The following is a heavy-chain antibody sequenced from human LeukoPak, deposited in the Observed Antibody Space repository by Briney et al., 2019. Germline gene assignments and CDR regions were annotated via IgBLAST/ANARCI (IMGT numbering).Heavy chain of an antibody. Sequence: SETLSLTCSVSGGSISSYYWSWIRQPAGKGLEWIWRIYTSGRTDYNPSLKSRVTMSVETSKNQFSLKLTSVTAADTAVYHCATSATGDSTGYYYFHFHHWGQGTLVTVSS. CDR1: GGSISSYY. J-gene: IGHJ1*01. CDR3: ATSATGDSTGYYYFHFHH. D-gene: IGHD3-22*01. CDR2: IYTSGRT. V-gene: IGHV4-4*07.